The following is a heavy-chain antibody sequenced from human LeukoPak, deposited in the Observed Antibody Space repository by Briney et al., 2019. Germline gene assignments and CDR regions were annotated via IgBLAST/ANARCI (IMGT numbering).Heavy chain of an antibody. D-gene: IGHD3-10*01. Sequence: PSETLSLTCTVSGRSINNYYWSWIRQPPGKGLEWIGYIYYSVSTNYNPSLKSRVTISVDTSSNQFSLKLNSVTAADTAVYYCARRAYGSGSFNRYHFDYWGQGTLVAVSS. V-gene: IGHV4-59*08. CDR1: GRSINNYY. CDR2: IYYSVST. CDR3: ARRAYGSGSFNRYHFDY. J-gene: IGHJ4*02.